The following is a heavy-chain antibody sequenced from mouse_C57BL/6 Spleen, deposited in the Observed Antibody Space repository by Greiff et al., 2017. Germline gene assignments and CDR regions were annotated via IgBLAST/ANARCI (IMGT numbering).Heavy chain of an antibody. V-gene: IGHV5-17*01. D-gene: IGHD1-1*01. CDR2: ISSGSSTI. CDR3: ARDGSTLLAY. CDR1: GFTFSDYG. Sequence: EVKVVESGGGLVKPGGSLKLSCAASGFTFSDYGMHWVRQAPEKGLEWVAYISSGSSTIYYADTVKGRFTISRDNAKNTLFLQMTSLRSEDTAMYYCARDGSTLLAYWGQGTLVTVSA. J-gene: IGHJ3*01.